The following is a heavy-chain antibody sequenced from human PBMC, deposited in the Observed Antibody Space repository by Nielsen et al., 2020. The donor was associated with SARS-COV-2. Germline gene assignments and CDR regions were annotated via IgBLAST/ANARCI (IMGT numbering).Heavy chain of an antibody. Sequence: GGSLRLSCAASGFTFRSYGMHWVRHATGKGLEWVSGIGTAGETYYAGSVKGRFAISRENAKNSLYLQLNSLRVGDTAVYYCARVGTISAPGKGWEYFDYWGQGTLVTVSS. CDR2: IGTAGET. D-gene: IGHD6-13*01. J-gene: IGHJ4*02. V-gene: IGHV3-13*04. CDR3: ARVGTISAPGKGWEYFDY. CDR1: GFTFRSYG.